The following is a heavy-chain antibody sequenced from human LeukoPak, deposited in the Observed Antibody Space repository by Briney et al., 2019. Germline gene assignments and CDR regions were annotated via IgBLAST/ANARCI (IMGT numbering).Heavy chain of an antibody. V-gene: IGHV3-21*06. Sequence: GGSLRLSFAASGFPFSSYNRNWVRPAPGKGLEWVSSITSSSSYIYYADSVKGRFTISRDSAKNSLYLQMDSLRVEDTAEYYCARDPYSGNYGAYYYYYMDVWGKGTTVTVSS. CDR3: ARDPYSGNYGAYYYYYMDV. CDR1: GFPFSSYN. D-gene: IGHD1-26*01. J-gene: IGHJ6*03. CDR2: ITSSSSYI.